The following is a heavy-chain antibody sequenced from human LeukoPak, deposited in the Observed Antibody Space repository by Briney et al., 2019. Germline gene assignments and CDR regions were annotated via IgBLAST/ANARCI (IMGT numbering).Heavy chain of an antibody. V-gene: IGHV4-59*12. J-gene: IGHJ4*02. CDR2: ISYRGTT. Sequence: PSETLSLTCTVSGGSINNYYWSWIRQPPGRGLEWIGYISYRGTTKYNSSLKSRVTISVDTSKNQFSLKLSSVTAADTAVYYCASGGAPYFDYWGQGTLVTVSS. CDR3: ASGGAPYFDY. D-gene: IGHD2-21*01. CDR1: GGSINNYY.